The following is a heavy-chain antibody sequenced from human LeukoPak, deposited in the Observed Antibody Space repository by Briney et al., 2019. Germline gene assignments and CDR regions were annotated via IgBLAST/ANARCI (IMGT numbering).Heavy chain of an antibody. D-gene: IGHD3-22*01. J-gene: IGHJ4*02. CDR3: AREADGDYDSSGYYGAATSTFFDY. V-gene: IGHV3-7*01. CDR2: IKQDGSEK. Sequence: GGSLRLSCAASGFTFSSYWMSWVRQAPGKGLEWVANIKQDGSEKYYVDSVKGRFTISRDNAKNSLYLQMNSLRAEDTAVYYCAREADGDYDSSGYYGAATSTFFDYWGQGTLVTVSS. CDR1: GFTFSSYW.